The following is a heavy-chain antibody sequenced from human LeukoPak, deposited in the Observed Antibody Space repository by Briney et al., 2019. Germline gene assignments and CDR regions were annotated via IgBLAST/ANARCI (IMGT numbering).Heavy chain of an antibody. V-gene: IGHV3-23*01. CDR1: GFTFTNYA. J-gene: IGHJ4*02. D-gene: IGHD2-21*01. CDR2: ISDTYATT. Sequence: GGSLRLSCAASGFTFTNYAMTWVRQAPGKGLEWVSSISDTYATTYYTDSVKGRCTISRDNSKNTVSLQLNSLRVEDTAVYFCVRHDSFIPFWGQGTLVTVSS. CDR3: VRHDSFIPF.